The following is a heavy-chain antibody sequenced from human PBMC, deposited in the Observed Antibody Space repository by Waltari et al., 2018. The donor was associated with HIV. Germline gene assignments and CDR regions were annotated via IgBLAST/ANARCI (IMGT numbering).Heavy chain of an antibody. V-gene: IGHV3-74*01. CDR2: INRDGSTI. CDR3: ARGQYYSMDV. Sequence: EVQLVESGGGLVQPGGSLRLSCSASGFTFSRYWMPWVRQAPGKGLVWVSGINRDGSTIRYADSVKGRFTISRDNAKNTLYLQMNSLRAEDTALYYCARGQYYSMDVWGQGTTVTVSS. D-gene: IGHD3-10*01. J-gene: IGHJ6*02. CDR1: GFTFSRYW.